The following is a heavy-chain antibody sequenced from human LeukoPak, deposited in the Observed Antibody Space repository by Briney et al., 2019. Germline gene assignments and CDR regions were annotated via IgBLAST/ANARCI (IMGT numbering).Heavy chain of an antibody. V-gene: IGHV1-2*02. CDR3: ARDRLVLRGYGTLHFDY. CDR1: GYTFTGYY. J-gene: IGHJ4*02. Sequence: SSVKVSCKASGYTFTGYYMPWVRNAHGQRLEWIGWINPNSASTNNAQKFQGRVTMTRDTSISTAYMELRRLRSDDTAVYYCARDRLVLRGYGTLHFDYWGQGTLVTVSS. D-gene: IGHD3-22*01. CDR2: INPNSAST.